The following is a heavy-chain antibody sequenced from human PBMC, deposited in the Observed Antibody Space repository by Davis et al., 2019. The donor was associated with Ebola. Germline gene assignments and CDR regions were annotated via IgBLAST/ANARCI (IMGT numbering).Heavy chain of an antibody. CDR1: GYTFTSYA. CDR3: ASLPGDYEHFDY. J-gene: IGHJ4*02. CDR2: INAGNVNT. D-gene: IGHD4-17*01. Sequence: ASVTVSCKASGYTFTSYAMHWVRQAPGQRLEWMGWINAGNVNTKYSQKFQGRVTITRDTSASTAYMELSSLRSEDTAVYYCASLPGDYEHFDYWGQGTLVTVSS. V-gene: IGHV1-3*01.